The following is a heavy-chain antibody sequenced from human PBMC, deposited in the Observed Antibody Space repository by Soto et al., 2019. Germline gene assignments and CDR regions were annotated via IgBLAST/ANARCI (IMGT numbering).Heavy chain of an antibody. V-gene: IGHV3-23*01. CDR3: ASLVTGLRLAQRDY. J-gene: IGHJ4*02. CDR1: GFTFSSYA. Sequence: GSSLRLSCAASGFTFSSYAMSWVLQATGKGLEWVSAISGSGGSTYYADSVKGRFTISRDNSKNTLYLQMNSLRAEDTAVYYCASLVTGLRLAQRDYWGQGTLVTVSS. D-gene: IGHD2-21*02. CDR2: ISGSGGST.